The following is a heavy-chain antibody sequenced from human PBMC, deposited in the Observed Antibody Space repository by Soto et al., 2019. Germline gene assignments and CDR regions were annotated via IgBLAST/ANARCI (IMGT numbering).Heavy chain of an antibody. CDR3: ARLVVVAPVANA. V-gene: IGHV4-34*01. CDR1: RGSFSGFY. Sequence: QVQLQQRGAGLLKPSETLALTCGVYRGSFSGFYWTWIRQTPGKGLEWIGEINHSGSTNYNPSFKNRVTISVDRSTNSFSLNLTSVTAADTAVYFCARLVVVAPVANAWGQGTLVTVSS. J-gene: IGHJ5*02. CDR2: INHSGST. D-gene: IGHD2-2*01.